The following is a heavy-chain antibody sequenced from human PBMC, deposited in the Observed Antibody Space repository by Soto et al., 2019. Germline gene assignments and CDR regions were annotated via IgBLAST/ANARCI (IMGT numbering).Heavy chain of an antibody. CDR2: IYTSGST. J-gene: IGHJ4*02. V-gene: IGHV4-4*07. D-gene: IGHD2-15*01. CDR3: ARYALTVAWFDY. Sequence: SETLSLTCTVSGGSISSYYWSWIRQPAGKGLEWIGRIYTSGSTNYNPSLKSRVTMSVDTSKNQFSLKLSSMTAADTAVYYCARYALTVAWFDYWGQGTLVTVSS. CDR1: GGSISSYY.